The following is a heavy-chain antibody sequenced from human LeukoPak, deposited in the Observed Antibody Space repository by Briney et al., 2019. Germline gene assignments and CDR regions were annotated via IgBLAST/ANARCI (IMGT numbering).Heavy chain of an antibody. D-gene: IGHD1-26*01. Sequence: SVKVSCKASGYTFTSYGISWVRQAPGQGLEWMGRIIPILGIANYAQKFQGRVTITADKSTSTAYIELSSLRSEDTAVYYCATAPVGATDYWGQGTLVTVSS. V-gene: IGHV1-69*04. J-gene: IGHJ4*02. CDR2: IIPILGIA. CDR3: ATAPVGATDY. CDR1: GYTFTSYG.